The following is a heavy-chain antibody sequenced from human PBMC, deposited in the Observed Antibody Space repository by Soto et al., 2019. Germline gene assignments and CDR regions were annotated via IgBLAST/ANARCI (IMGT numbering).Heavy chain of an antibody. CDR2: IYYSGST. CDR1: GGSISSGGYY. J-gene: IGHJ6*02. CDR3: AREPLSITMVRGERYYFYDGMDV. D-gene: IGHD3-10*01. V-gene: IGHV4-31*03. Sequence: PSETLSLTCTVSGGSISSGGYYWSWIRQHPGKGLEWIGYIYYSGSTYYNPSLKSRVTISVDTSKNQFSLKLSSVTAADTAVYYCAREPLSITMVRGERYYFYDGMDVWGQGTTVTVSS.